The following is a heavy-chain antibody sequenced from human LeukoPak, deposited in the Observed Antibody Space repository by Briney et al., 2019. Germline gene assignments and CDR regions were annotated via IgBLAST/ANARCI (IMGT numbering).Heavy chain of an antibody. Sequence: GGSLRLSCAASGFTFSHYAMHWVRRPPGKGLEWVTFVSAEGDRRYYADSVKGRFTISRDDSKSSLYLQMNSLRAEGTALYYCVRDLSGHYSFDHWGQGALVTVSS. CDR1: GFTFSHYA. V-gene: IGHV3-30*05. CDR2: VSAEGDRR. J-gene: IGHJ4*02. CDR3: VRDLSGHYSFDH. D-gene: IGHD4-17*01.